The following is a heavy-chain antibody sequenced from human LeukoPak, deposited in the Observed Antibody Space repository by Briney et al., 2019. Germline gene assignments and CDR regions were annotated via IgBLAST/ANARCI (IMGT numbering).Heavy chain of an antibody. J-gene: IGHJ4*02. CDR3: ARAYSYGYGPLDY. V-gene: IGHV1-18*04. Sequence: ASVKVSCKSSGYSFTSYGINWVRQAPGQGLEWTGWISTDNGNTDYAQNLQGRVTMTTDTSTSTAYMEVRSLRSDDTAVYYCARAYSYGYGPLDYWGQGTLVTVSS. D-gene: IGHD5-18*01. CDR1: GYSFTSYG. CDR2: ISTDNGNT.